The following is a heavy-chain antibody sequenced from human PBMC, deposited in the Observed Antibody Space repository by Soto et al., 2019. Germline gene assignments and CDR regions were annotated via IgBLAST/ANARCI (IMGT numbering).Heavy chain of an antibody. CDR1: GGFVSSGSYY. V-gene: IGHV4-34*01. D-gene: IGHD1-1*01. CDR2: MSHSGGT. Sequence: QVQLQQWGAGLLKPSETLSLTCAVYGGFVSSGSYYWSWIRQPPGKGLEWIGEMSHSGGTHFNPSLKSRVTKSVDTSKNQFSLNMTSVTAADTALYYCARVERGTATTVVDAFDIWGPGTMVTVSS. J-gene: IGHJ3*02. CDR3: ARVERGTATTVVDAFDI.